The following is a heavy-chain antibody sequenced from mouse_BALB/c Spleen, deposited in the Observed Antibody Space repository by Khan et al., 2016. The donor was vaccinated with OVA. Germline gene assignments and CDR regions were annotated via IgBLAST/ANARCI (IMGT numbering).Heavy chain of an antibody. J-gene: IGHJ3*01. CDR2: IFTGTGTT. CDR3: ARGYFGNYELVY. V-gene: IGHV1S132*01. CDR1: GYTFTNYW. D-gene: IGHD2-1*01. Sequence: VQLQESGAELVKPGASVKLSCKTSGYTFTNYWIQWIKQRPGQGLGWIGQIFTGTGTTYYNQNFKGKATLTVDTSSNTAYMHLSSLTSEDSAVYFCARGYFGNYELVYWGQGTLVTVAP.